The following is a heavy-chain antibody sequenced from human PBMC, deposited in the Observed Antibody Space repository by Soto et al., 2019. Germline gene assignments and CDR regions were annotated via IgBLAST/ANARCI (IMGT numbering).Heavy chain of an antibody. CDR3: ARGGLHQRYFDY. CDR1: GGTFSSYA. CDR2: IIPIFGTA. V-gene: IGHV1-69*06. D-gene: IGHD4-4*01. J-gene: IGHJ4*02. Sequence: GASVKVSCKASGGTFSSYAISWVRQAPGQGLEWMGGIIPIFGTANYAQKFQGRVTIPADKSTSTAYMELSSLRSEDTAVYYCARGGLHQRYFDYWGQGTLVTVSS.